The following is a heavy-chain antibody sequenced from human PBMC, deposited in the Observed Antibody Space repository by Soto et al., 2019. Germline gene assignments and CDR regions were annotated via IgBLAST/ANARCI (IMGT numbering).Heavy chain of an antibody. V-gene: IGHV4-39*01. J-gene: IGHJ4*02. CDR1: GGSISSSSYY. CDR3: ARQAFAYSYGPSDYYFDY. D-gene: IGHD5-18*01. CDR2: IYYSGST. Sequence: SETLSLTCTVSGGSISSSSYYWGWIRQPPGKGLEWIGSIYYSGSTYYNPSLKSRVTISVDTSKNQFSLKLSSVTAADTAVYYCARQAFAYSYGPSDYYFDYWGQGTLVTVSS.